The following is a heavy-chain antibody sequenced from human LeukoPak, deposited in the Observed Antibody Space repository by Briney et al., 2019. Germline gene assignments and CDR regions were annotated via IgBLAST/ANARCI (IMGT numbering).Heavy chain of an antibody. CDR2: INHSGST. V-gene: IGHV4-34*01. Sequence: SETLSLTCAVYGGSFSGYYWSWIRQPPGKGLEWIGEINHSGSTNYNPSLKSRVTISVDTSKNQFSLKLSSVTAADTAVYYCARGIVWFDPWGQGTLVIVSS. D-gene: IGHD3-16*02. CDR1: GGSFSGYY. J-gene: IGHJ5*02. CDR3: ARGIVWFDP.